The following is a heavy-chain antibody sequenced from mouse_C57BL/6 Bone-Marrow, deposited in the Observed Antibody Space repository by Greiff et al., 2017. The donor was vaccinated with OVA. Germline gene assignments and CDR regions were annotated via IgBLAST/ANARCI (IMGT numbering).Heavy chain of an antibody. Sequence: EVHLVESGGGLVKPGGSLKLSCAASGFTFSSYAMSWVRQTPEKRLEWVATISDGGSYTYYPDNVKGRFTISRDNAKNNLYLQMSHLKSEDTAMYYCARDRGIVNYFVYWGQGTTLTVSS. J-gene: IGHJ2*01. V-gene: IGHV5-4*01. CDR1: GFTFSSYA. D-gene: IGHD2-5*01. CDR3: ARDRGIVNYFVY. CDR2: ISDGGSYT.